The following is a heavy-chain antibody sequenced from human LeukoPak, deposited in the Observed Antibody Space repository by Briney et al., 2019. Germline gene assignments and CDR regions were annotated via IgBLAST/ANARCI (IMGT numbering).Heavy chain of an antibody. Sequence: GGSLRLSCAASGFTVSSSYMSWVRQAPGKGLEWVSLISSAGTTYYADSVKGRFTISRDNSKNTVYLQVNRLRNEDTAVYYCARDLEAANTYYFDYWGQGTMVTVSS. J-gene: IGHJ4*02. D-gene: IGHD6-13*01. CDR3: ARDLEAANTYYFDY. CDR2: ISSAGTT. V-gene: IGHV3-66*01. CDR1: GFTVSSSY.